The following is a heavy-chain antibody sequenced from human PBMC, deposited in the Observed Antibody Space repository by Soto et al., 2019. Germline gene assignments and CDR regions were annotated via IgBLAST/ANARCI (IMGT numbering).Heavy chain of an antibody. CDR3: ARDSSSYKRYCYYGMDV. CDR1: GYTFTGYY. D-gene: IGHD6-13*01. J-gene: IGHJ6*02. Sequence: ASVKVSCKASGYTFTGYYMHWVRQAPGQGLEWMGWINPNSGGTNYAQKFQGRVTMTRDTSISTACMELSRLRSDDTAVYYCARDSSSYKRYCYYGMDVWGQGTTVTVSS. CDR2: INPNSGGT. V-gene: IGHV1-2*02.